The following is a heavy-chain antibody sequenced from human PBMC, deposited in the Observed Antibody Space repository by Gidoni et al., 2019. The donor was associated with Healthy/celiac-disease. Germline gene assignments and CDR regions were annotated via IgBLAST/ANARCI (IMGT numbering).Heavy chain of an antibody. D-gene: IGHD3-16*01. J-gene: IGHJ4*02. CDR1: GCPVSSYA. CDR2: ISGSGGST. V-gene: IGHV3-23*01. Sequence: EVQLLESGGGLVQPGGSLRLLCAASGCPVSSYAMRWVSQAPGKGLEWVSAISGSGGSTYYADSVKGRFTISRDNSKNTLYLQMNSLRAEDTAVYYCAKDRRFSPYYFDYWGQGTLVTVSS. CDR3: AKDRRFSPYYFDY.